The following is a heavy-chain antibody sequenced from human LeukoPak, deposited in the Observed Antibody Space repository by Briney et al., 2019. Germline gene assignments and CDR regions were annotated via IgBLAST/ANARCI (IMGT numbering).Heavy chain of an antibody. CDR3: ARHGLLWFGELGVNNWFDP. D-gene: IGHD3-10*01. J-gene: IGHJ5*02. V-gene: IGHV4-59*08. CDR2: IYYSGST. Sequence: PSETLSLTCTVSGGSISSYCWSWIRQPPGKGLEWIGYIYYSGSTNYNPSLKSRVTISVDTSKNQFSLKLSSVTAADTAVYYCARHGLLWFGELGVNNWFDPWGQGTLVTVSS. CDR1: GGSISSYC.